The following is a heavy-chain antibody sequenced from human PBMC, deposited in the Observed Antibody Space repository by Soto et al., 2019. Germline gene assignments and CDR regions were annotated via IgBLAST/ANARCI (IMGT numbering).Heavy chain of an antibody. D-gene: IGHD3-10*01. CDR1: GFTFSFYW. CDR3: AKGTYYYGSAPYYFDY. Sequence: GGSLRLSCAASGFTFSFYWMSWVRQAPGKGLEWLGTIKLDASEKEYVDSVKGRFTMSRDNAKNSLYLQMNSLRAEDTAVYYCAKGTYYYGSAPYYFDYWGQGTLVTVSS. J-gene: IGHJ4*02. CDR2: IKLDASEK. V-gene: IGHV3-7*03.